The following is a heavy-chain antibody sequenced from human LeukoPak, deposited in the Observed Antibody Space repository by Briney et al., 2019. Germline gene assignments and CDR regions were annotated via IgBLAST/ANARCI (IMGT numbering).Heavy chain of an antibody. CDR2: ISSSSSYI. J-gene: IGHJ4*02. CDR1: GFTFSSYS. CDR3: ARDFGEGQAAASKGGNY. D-gene: IGHD6-13*01. Sequence: GGSLRLSCAASGFTFSSYSMNWVRQAPGKGLEWVSSISSSSSYIYYADSVKGRFTISRDNAKNSLYLQMNSLRAEDTAVYYCARDFGEGQAAASKGGNYWGQGTLVTVSS. V-gene: IGHV3-21*01.